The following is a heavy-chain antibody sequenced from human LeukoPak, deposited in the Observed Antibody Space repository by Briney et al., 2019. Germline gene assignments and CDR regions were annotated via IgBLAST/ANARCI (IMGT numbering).Heavy chain of an antibody. CDR2: IRSKANSYAT. CDR1: GFTFSGSA. D-gene: IGHD4-23*01. J-gene: IGHJ4*02. Sequence: GGSLTLSCAASGFTFSGSAMHWVRQASGKGLEWVGRIRSKANSYATAYAASVKGRFTISRDDSKNTAYLQMNSLKTEDTAVYYCTRRDYGGNRALDYWGQGTLVTVSS. V-gene: IGHV3-73*01. CDR3: TRRDYGGNRALDY.